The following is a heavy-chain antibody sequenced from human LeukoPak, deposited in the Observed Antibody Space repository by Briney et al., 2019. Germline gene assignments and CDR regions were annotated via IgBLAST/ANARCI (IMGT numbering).Heavy chain of an antibody. CDR1: GFTFSSYA. CDR3: ARESGWFDP. Sequence: GRSLRLSCAASGFTFSSYALHWVRQAPGKGLEWVAVLSYDGGDKYYADSVKGRFTISRDNSKNTLYLQMNSLRADDTALYYCARESGWFDPWGQGTLVTVSS. V-gene: IGHV3-30*04. J-gene: IGHJ5*02. CDR2: LSYDGGDK. D-gene: IGHD1-26*01.